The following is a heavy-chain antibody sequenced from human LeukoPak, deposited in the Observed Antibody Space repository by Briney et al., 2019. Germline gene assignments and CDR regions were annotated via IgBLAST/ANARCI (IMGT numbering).Heavy chain of an antibody. CDR2: ISYDGSNK. V-gene: IGHV3-30*03. CDR1: GFTFVSHW. D-gene: IGHD2-15*01. J-gene: IGHJ4*02. CDR3: ARDQGYCSGGSCSAGVYYFDY. Sequence: GGSLRLSCVASGFTFVSHWMTWVRQAPGKGLEWVAVISYDGSNKYYADSVKGRFTISRDNAKNSLYLQMNSLRAEDTAVYYCARDQGYCSGGSCSAGVYYFDYWGQGTLVTVSS.